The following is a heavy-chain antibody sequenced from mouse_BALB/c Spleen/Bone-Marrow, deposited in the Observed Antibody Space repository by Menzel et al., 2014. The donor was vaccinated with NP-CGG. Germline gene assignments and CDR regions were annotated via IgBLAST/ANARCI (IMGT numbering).Heavy chain of an antibody. CDR3: ARWERGGFDY. J-gene: IGHJ2*01. Sequence: VQLQQSGAELARPGASVKMSCKASGYTFTTYTMHWVKQRPGQGLEWIGYINPSSGYTNYNQKFKDTATLTADKSSSTAYLQLSSRTAEDSAVYYCARWERGGFDYWGQGTTLTVSS. CDR1: GYTFTTYT. CDR2: INPSSGYT. V-gene: IGHV1-4*01. D-gene: IGHD4-1*01.